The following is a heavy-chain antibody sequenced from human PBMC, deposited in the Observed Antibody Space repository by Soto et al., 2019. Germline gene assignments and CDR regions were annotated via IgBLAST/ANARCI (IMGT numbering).Heavy chain of an antibody. CDR1: GFTFSSYA. D-gene: IGHD2-15*01. CDR3: AKDQVEVVVVVAATIGGAFDI. CDR2: ISGSGGST. V-gene: IGHV3-23*01. J-gene: IGHJ3*02. Sequence: GGSLRLSCAASGFTFSSYAMSWVRQAPGKGLEWVSAISGSGGSTYYADSVKGRFTISRDNSKNTLYLQMNSLRAEDTAVYYCAKDQVEVVVVVAATIGGAFDIWGQGTMVTVSS.